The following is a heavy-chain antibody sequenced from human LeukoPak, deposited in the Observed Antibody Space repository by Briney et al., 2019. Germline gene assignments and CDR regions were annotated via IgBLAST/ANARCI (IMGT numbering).Heavy chain of an antibody. V-gene: IGHV3-15*01. Sequence: KTGGSLRLSCAASGFTFSNAWMSWVRQAPGKRLEWVGRIKSKTDGGTTDYAAPVKGRFTISRDDSKNTLYLQMNSLKTEDTAVYYCTTGGSGFAIFGVVNGYWGQGTLVTVSS. J-gene: IGHJ4*02. CDR2: IKSKTDGGTT. CDR3: TTGGSGFAIFGVVNGY. D-gene: IGHD3-3*01. CDR1: GFTFSNAW.